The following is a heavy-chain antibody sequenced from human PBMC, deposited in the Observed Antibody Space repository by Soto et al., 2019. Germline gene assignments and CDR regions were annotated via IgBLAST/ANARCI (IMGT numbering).Heavy chain of an antibody. J-gene: IGHJ4*02. D-gene: IGHD2-21*02. CDR1: GLTFSNYG. CDR3: ARAAVVTAIHLDY. V-gene: IGHV3-30*03. Sequence: GGSLRLSCAASGLTFSNYGMHWVRQAPGKGLEWVAVISYDGSNKYYADSVKGRFTISRDNAKNSLFLQMNSLRAEDTAVYYCARAAVVTAIHLDYWGQGSLVTVSS. CDR2: ISYDGSNK.